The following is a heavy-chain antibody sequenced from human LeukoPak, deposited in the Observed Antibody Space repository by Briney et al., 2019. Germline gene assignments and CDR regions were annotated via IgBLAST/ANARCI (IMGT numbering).Heavy chain of an antibody. D-gene: IGHD3-22*01. V-gene: IGHV4-31*03. CDR2: IYYVGST. CDR3: ARGSPYDPYYYDSSGSETPGGFDY. Sequence: PSETLSLTCTVSGGSISRGGYYWSWIRQHPGKGLGWIGYIYYVGSTYYNLSLKSRVTISLDTSKNQFSLKLSSVAAADTAVYFCARGSPYDPYYYDSSGSETPGGFDYWGRGTLDTVSS. J-gene: IGHJ4*02. CDR1: GGSISRGGYY.